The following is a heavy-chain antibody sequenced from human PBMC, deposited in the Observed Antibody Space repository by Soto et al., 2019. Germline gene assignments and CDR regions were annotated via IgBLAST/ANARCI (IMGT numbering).Heavy chain of an antibody. V-gene: IGHV3-74*01. Sequence: EVQLVESGGGLVQPGGSLRLSYGASGFTFSSYWMHWVRQAPGKGLVWVSRVNTDESRTSYADSVKGRFTISRDNAKNTLYLQMNGLRAEDTAVYYCARVLNGQWYFDYWGRGTQVTVSS. D-gene: IGHD6-19*01. CDR2: VNTDESRT. CDR3: ARVLNGQWYFDY. J-gene: IGHJ4*02. CDR1: GFTFSSYW.